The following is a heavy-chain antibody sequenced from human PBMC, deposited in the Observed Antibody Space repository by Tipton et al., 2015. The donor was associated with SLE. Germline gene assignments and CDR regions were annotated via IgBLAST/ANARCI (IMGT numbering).Heavy chain of an antibody. J-gene: IGHJ5*02. CDR2: INHSGST. V-gene: IGHV4-34*01. D-gene: IGHD1-7*01. Sequence: TLSLTCTVSGGSISSYYWSWIRQPPGKGLEWIGEINHSGSTNYNPSLKSRVTISVDTSKNQFSLKLSSVTAADTAVYYCARGLTGTMDWFDPWGQGTLVTVSS. CDR1: GGSISSYY. CDR3: ARGLTGTMDWFDP.